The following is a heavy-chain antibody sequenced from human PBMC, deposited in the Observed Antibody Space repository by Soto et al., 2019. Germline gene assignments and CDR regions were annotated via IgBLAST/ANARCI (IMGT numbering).Heavy chain of an antibody. CDR2: TAYTGNT. CDR1: GGSVTSYH. D-gene: IGHD6-6*01. Sequence: SETLSLTCVVSGGSVTSYHWSWIRQFPGKGLEWIAYTAYTGNTNYNPSLKSRVTISIDTTKNQLSLKLTSMTAADTAVYYCARHPPGYRSSRRGYYQYGMDVWGQGTTVTVSS. J-gene: IGHJ6*02. CDR3: ARHPPGYRSSRRGYYQYGMDV. V-gene: IGHV4-59*02.